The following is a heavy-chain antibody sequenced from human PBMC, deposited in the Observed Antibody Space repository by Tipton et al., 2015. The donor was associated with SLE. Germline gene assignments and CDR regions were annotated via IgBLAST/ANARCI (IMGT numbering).Heavy chain of an antibody. CDR2: IRSKAYGGTT. Sequence: SLRLSCTASGFTFGDYAMSWVRQAPGKGLEWVGFIRSKAYGGTTEYAASVKGRFTISRDDSESIAYLQMNSLKTEDTAVYYCTRGDCSGGSCYSNFDYWGQGTLVTVSS. J-gene: IGHJ4*02. CDR3: TRGDCSGGSCYSNFDY. V-gene: IGHV3-49*04. D-gene: IGHD2-15*01. CDR1: GFTFGDYA.